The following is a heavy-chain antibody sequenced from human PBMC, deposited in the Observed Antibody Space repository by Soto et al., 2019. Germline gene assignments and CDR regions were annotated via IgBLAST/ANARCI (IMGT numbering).Heavy chain of an antibody. CDR2: INAGNGNT. CDR3: ARDPPPRPGYSSRRDYYYGMDV. D-gene: IGHD6-13*01. Sequence: QVQLVQSGAEVKKPGASVKVSCKASGYTFTSYAMHWVRQAPGQRLEWMGWINAGNGNTKYSQKFQGRVTLNRDTSASTAYMELSSLRSEDTAGYYCARDPPPRPGYSSRRDYYYGMDVWGQGTTVTVSS. CDR1: GYTFTSYA. J-gene: IGHJ6*02. V-gene: IGHV1-3*01.